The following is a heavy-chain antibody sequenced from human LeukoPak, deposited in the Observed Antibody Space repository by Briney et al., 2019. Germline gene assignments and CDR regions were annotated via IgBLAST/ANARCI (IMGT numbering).Heavy chain of an antibody. J-gene: IGHJ4*02. V-gene: IGHV4-4*07. CDR3: ARETTGLARYFDY. CDR2: IYTSGST. Sequence: SEALSLTCTVSGNSISSYYWSWIRQPAGKGLEWIGRIYTSGSTNYNPSLKSRVTMSVDTSKNQFSLNLSSVTAADTAFYYCARETTGLARYFDYWGQGTLVTVSS. CDR1: GNSISSYY. D-gene: IGHD4-11*01.